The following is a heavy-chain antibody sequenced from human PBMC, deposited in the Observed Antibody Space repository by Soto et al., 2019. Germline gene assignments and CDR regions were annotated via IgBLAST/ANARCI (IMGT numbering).Heavy chain of an antibody. CDR2: IVVGSGNT. D-gene: IGHD2-2*02. Sequence: SVKVSCKASGFTFTSSAVQWVRQARGQRLEWIGWIVVGSGNTNYAQKFQERVTITRDMSTSTAYMELSSLRSEDTAVYYCAADTCSSTSCYNYYYYGMDVWGQGTTVTVSS. CDR3: AADTCSSTSCYNYYYYGMDV. V-gene: IGHV1-58*01. CDR1: GFTFTSSA. J-gene: IGHJ6*02.